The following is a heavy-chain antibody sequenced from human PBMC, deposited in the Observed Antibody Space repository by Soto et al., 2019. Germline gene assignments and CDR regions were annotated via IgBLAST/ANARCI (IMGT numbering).Heavy chain of an antibody. Sequence: TLSLTCSVSGRSISGYYWSWIRQSPAKGLEWIGYIYYSGSTNYNPSLRSRVTISVDTSKNQFSLKLTSVTAADTAVYYCAKYDFLSGSHDAFNIWVQGTKVTVSS. J-gene: IGHJ3*02. CDR2: IYYSGST. D-gene: IGHD3-3*01. V-gene: IGHV4-59*01. CDR3: AKYDFLSGSHDAFNI. CDR1: GRSISGYY.